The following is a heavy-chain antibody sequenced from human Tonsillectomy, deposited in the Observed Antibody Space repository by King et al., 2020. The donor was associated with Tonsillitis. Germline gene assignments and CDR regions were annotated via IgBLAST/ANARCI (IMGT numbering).Heavy chain of an antibody. CDR3: ARAGVLADY. CDR1: GFTFTNYY. J-gene: IGHJ4*02. D-gene: IGHD2-15*01. V-gene: IGHV3-11*06. CDR2: VSGSGDHT. Sequence: VQLVESGGGLVKPGGSLRLSCAASGFTFTNYYINWIRQAPGKGLEWVAYVSGSGDHTNYGDSVRGRFTIPRDNGRNSVFLQMNSLRGEDTAVYYCARAGVLADYWGQGSLVTVSS.